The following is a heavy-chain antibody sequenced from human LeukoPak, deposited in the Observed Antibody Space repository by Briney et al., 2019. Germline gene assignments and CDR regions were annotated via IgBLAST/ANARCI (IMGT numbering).Heavy chain of an antibody. J-gene: IGHJ4*02. D-gene: IGHD1-14*01. V-gene: IGHV3-30*18. Sequence: GGSLRLSCAASGFSFSNYGMHWVRQAPGKGLEWVAVMSYDGSYAYYADSVKGRFTLSRDNTKNTLYLHMNSLRAEDTAVYYCVKDRDRVVRPGAITVSGSFDYWGQGTLVTVSS. CDR3: VKDRDRVVRPGAITVSGSFDY. CDR1: GFSFSNYG. CDR2: MSYDGSYA.